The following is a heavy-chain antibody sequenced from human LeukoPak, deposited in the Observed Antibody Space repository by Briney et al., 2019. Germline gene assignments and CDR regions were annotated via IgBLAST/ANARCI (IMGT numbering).Heavy chain of an antibody. Sequence: SETLSLTCTVSGGSISDYYWSWIRQPAGKGLEWIGRIYTTGSTDYNPSLKSRVTMSVDTSKNQFSLKLSSVTAADTAVYYCARFGTMVRGVIPRYFDYWGQGTLVTVSS. CDR2: IYTTGST. CDR3: ARFGTMVRGVIPRYFDY. D-gene: IGHD3-10*01. V-gene: IGHV4-4*07. CDR1: GGSISDYY. J-gene: IGHJ4*02.